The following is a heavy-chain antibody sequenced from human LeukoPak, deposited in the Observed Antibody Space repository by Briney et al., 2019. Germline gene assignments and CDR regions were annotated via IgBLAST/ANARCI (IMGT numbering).Heavy chain of an antibody. J-gene: IGHJ4*02. D-gene: IGHD3-22*01. CDR1: GGSFSGYY. Sequence: SETLSLTCAVYGGSFSGYYWSWIRQPAGKGLEWIGRIYTSGSTNYNPSLKRRVTISVDTSKNQFSLKLSSVTAADTAVYYCARGKDYYDSSGYSPSYDYWGQGTLVTVSS. CDR3: ARGKDYYDSSGYSPSYDY. V-gene: IGHV4-59*10. CDR2: IYTSGST.